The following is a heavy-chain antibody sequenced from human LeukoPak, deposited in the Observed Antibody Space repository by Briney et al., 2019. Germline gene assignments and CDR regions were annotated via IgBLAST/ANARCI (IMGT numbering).Heavy chain of an antibody. CDR1: GYTFTSYG. J-gene: IGHJ5*02. CDR3: AREIAAAEGSNWFDP. D-gene: IGHD6-13*01. V-gene: IGHV1-18*01. CDR2: ISAYNGNT. Sequence: GASVKVSRKASGYTFTSYGISWVRQAPGQGLEWMGWISAYNGNTNYAQKLQCGVTMTTETSTSTAYMELRSLRSDDTAVYYCAREIAAAEGSNWFDPWGQGTLVTVSS.